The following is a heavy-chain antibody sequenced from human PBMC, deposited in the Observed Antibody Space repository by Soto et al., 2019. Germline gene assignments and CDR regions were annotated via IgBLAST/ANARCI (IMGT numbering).Heavy chain of an antibody. CDR1: GFTFSSYA. CDR3: AKGDYGADYFDY. D-gene: IGHD2-21*01. V-gene: IGHV3-23*01. J-gene: IGHJ4*02. CDR2: ISGSGGST. Sequence: GGSLRLSCAASGFTFSSYAMSWARQAPGKGLEWVSAISGSGGSTYYADSVKGRFTISRDNSKNTLYLQMNSLRAEDTAVYYCAKGDYGADYFDYWGQGTLVTVSS.